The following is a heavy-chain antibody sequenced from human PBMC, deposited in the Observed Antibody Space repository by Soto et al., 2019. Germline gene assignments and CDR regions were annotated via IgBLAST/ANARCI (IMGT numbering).Heavy chain of an antibody. D-gene: IGHD3-10*01. V-gene: IGHV3-23*01. CDR3: AKDVAAITMVRGVIITPYYFDY. J-gene: IGHJ4*02. CDR2: ISGSGGST. CDR1: GFTFSNYA. Sequence: PXGSLRLSCAASGFTFSNYAMSWVRQAPGKGLEWVSVISGSGGSTYYADSVKGRFTISRDNSKNTLYLQMNSLRAEDTAVYYCAKDVAAITMVRGVIITPYYFDYWGQGTLVTV.